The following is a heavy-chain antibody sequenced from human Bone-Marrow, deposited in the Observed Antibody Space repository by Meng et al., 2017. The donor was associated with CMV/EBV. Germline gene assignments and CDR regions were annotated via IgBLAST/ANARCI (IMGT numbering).Heavy chain of an antibody. J-gene: IGHJ6*02. CDR3: ASEFLRGYSSKGYGMDV. CDR1: GYSISSGYY. V-gene: IGHV4-38-2*02. D-gene: IGHD5-18*01. CDR2: IYYSGST. Sequence: SETLSLTCTVSGYSISSGYYWGWIRQPPGKGLEWIGSIYYSGSTYYNPSLKSRVTISVDTSKNQFSLKLSSVTAADTAVYYCASEFLRGYSSKGYGMDVWGQGTTVTVSS.